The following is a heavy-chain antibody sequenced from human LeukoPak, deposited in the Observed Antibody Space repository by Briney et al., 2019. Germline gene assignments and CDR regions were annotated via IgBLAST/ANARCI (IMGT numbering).Heavy chain of an antibody. D-gene: IGHD2-15*01. J-gene: IGHJ3*02. CDR3: ARLPGCSGGSCYRAFDM. V-gene: IGHV4-61*02. CDR2: IYTSGST. Sequence: SQTLSLTCTVSGGSIGSGSYYWSWIRQPAGKGLEWIGRIYTSGSTNYNPSLKSRVTISVDTSKNQFSLKLSSVTAADTAVYYCARLPGCSGGSCYRAFDMWGQGTMVTVSS. CDR1: GGSIGSGSYY.